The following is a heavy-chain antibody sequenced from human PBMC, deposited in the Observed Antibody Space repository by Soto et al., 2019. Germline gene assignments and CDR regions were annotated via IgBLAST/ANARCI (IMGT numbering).Heavy chain of an antibody. Sequence: HSEPLSLTCTVSGGSIIIGDYYWSWIRQPPGKGLEWIGYIYYSGSTYYNPSLKSRVTISVDTSKNQFSLKLSSVTAADTAVYYCARDWGSSGWPNWGQGNLVTVSS. V-gene: IGHV4-30-4*01. J-gene: IGHJ4*02. D-gene: IGHD6-19*01. CDR1: GGSIIIGDYY. CDR3: ARDWGSSGWPN. CDR2: IYYSGST.